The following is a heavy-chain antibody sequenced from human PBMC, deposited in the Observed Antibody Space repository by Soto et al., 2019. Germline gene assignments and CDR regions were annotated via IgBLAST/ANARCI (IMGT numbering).Heavy chain of an antibody. CDR3: AKAINGGFVVVPAAMFH. J-gene: IGHJ4*02. Sequence: PGGSLRLSCAAPGFTFSSYAMSWVRQAPGKGLEWVSAISGSGGSTYYADSVKGRFTISRDNSRNTLYLQMNSLRAEDTAVYYCAKAINGGFVVVPAAMFHWGQGTLVTVSS. D-gene: IGHD2-2*01. CDR2: ISGSGGST. CDR1: GFTFSSYA. V-gene: IGHV3-23*01.